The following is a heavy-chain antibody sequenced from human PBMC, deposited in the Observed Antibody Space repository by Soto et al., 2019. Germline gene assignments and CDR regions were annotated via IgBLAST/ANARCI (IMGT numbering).Heavy chain of an antibody. CDR3: VKEKSVMYSGYDAFEI. J-gene: IGHJ3*02. V-gene: IGHV3-48*03. CDR1: GFDFKRYE. Sequence: GGSLRLSCAASGFDFKRYEMDGVRQAPGKGLEWVAYIKSGASTIFYTDSVKGRFTISRDDVKNLLFLEMNNLSAEDTAVYYCVKEKSVMYSGYDAFEIWGHGTLVTVSS. D-gene: IGHD5-12*01. CDR2: IKSGASTI.